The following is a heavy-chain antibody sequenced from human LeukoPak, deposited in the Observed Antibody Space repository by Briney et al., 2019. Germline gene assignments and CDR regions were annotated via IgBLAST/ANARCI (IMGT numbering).Heavy chain of an antibody. CDR3: VHEAYYYGMDV. CDR2: IFYSGTI. V-gene: IGHV4-39*01. J-gene: IGHJ6*02. CDR1: GGSISSSNYY. Sequence: SETLSLTCTVSGGSISSSNYYWGWIRQPPGKGLEWIGSIFYSGTIFPNPSLKSRVSLSVDTSRNQFSLKLSSVTAADTAVYYCVHEAYYYGMDVRGQGTTVTVSS.